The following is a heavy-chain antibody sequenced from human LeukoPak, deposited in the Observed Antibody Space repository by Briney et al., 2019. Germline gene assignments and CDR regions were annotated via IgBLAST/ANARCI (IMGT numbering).Heavy chain of an antibody. J-gene: IGHJ5*02. D-gene: IGHD3-16*02. CDR2: IDPNTGNP. V-gene: IGHV7-4-1*02. Sequence: AAVKVSCKASGYTFTNYAMNWVRQTPGQGLQWMGWIDPNTGNPTYAQGFTGRFVFSLDTSVSTTYLQISSLKPEDTAVYYCARAYQHLGGLSFPGSWGQGTLVTVSS. CDR3: ARAYQHLGGLSFPGS. CDR1: GYTFTNYA.